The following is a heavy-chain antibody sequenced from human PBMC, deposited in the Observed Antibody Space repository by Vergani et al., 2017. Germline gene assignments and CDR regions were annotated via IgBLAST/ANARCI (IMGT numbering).Heavy chain of an antibody. D-gene: IGHD4-17*01. CDR2: INHSGST. Sequence: QVQLQQWGAGLLKPSETLSLTCAVYGGSFSGYYWSWIRQPPGKGLEWIGEINHSGSTNYNPSLKSRVTISVDTSKNQFSLKLSSVTAADTAVYYCARMTTVISIDYWGQGTLVTVSS. V-gene: IGHV4-34*01. CDR1: GGSFSGYY. J-gene: IGHJ4*02. CDR3: ARMTTVISIDY.